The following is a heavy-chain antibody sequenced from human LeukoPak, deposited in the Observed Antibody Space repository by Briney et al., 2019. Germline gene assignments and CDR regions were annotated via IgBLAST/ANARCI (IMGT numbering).Heavy chain of an antibody. CDR3: ARVIRQQLAPGTAFDI. V-gene: IGHV4-39*07. J-gene: IGHJ3*02. CDR1: GGSISSSSYY. CDR2: IYYSGST. D-gene: IGHD6-13*01. Sequence: KTSETLSLTCTVSGGSISSSSYYWGWIRQPPGKGLEWIGSIYYSGSTYYNPSLKSRVTISVDTSKNQFSLKLSSVTAADTAVYYCARVIRQQLAPGTAFDIWGQGTMVTVSS.